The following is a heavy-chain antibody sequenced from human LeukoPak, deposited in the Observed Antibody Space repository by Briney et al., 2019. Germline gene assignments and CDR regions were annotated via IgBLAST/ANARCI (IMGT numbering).Heavy chain of an antibody. D-gene: IGHD2-15*01. CDR3: TRRDWQVSKGYFFDY. CDR1: GYSFTSYW. V-gene: IGHV5-51*01. Sequence: GESLKISCKGSGYSFTSYWIGWVRQMPGKGLEWMGIIYPGDSDTRYSPSFQGQVTISADKSLSTAYLQWSSLKASDTAIYYCTRRDWQVSKGYFFDYWGQGTVVTVSS. CDR2: IYPGDSDT. J-gene: IGHJ4*02.